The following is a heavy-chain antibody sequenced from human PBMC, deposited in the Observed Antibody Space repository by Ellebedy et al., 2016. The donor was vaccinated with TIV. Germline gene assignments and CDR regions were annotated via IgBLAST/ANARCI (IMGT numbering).Heavy chain of an antibody. Sequence: GGSLRLSRAASGNTFSSYNMNWVRQAPGKGLQWVSYISTTSSNIYYADSVKGRFTISRDNAKNSLTLQMDSLRDEDTAVYYCVRDGGRDGYTYWYFDLWGRGTLVTVSS. J-gene: IGHJ2*01. V-gene: IGHV3-48*02. CDR3: VRDGGRDGYTYWYFDL. D-gene: IGHD5-24*01. CDR1: GNTFSSYN. CDR2: ISTTSSNI.